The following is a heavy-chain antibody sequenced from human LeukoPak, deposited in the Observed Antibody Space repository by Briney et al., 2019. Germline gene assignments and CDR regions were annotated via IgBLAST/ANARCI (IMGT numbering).Heavy chain of an antibody. J-gene: IGHJ6*03. D-gene: IGHD6-19*01. CDR1: GGSISSGSYY. CDR2: IYTSGST. CDR3: ARGGSGWNYYYYYMDV. V-gene: IGHV4-61*02. Sequence: SETLSLTCTVSGGSISSGSYYWSWIRQPTGKGLEWIGRIYTSGSTNYNPSLKSRVTISVDTSKNQFSLKLSSVTAADTAVYYCARGGSGWNYYYYYMDVWGKGTTVTISS.